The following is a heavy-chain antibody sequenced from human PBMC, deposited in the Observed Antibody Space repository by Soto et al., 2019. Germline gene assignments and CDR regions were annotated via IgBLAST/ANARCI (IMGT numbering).Heavy chain of an antibody. CDR1: GFTFSNGW. CDR2: IKSKTDGGTT. Sequence: VGSLRLSCAASGFTFSNGWMSWVRQAPGEGLEWVGRIKSKTDGGTTDYAAPVKGRFTISRDDSKNTLYLQMNNLKTEDTAVYYCTTEGPGYCSGGSCQAFDYWGQGTLVTVSS. V-gene: IGHV3-15*01. CDR3: TTEGPGYCSGGSCQAFDY. D-gene: IGHD2-15*01. J-gene: IGHJ4*02.